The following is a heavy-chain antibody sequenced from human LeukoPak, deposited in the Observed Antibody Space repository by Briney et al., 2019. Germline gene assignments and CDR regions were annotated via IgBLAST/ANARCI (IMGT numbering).Heavy chain of an antibody. CDR1: GFTFSRYW. CDR2: IKQDGGEK. J-gene: IGHJ4*02. CDR3: AKALLRFGELFLFDY. Sequence: GGSLRLSCAVSGFTFSRYWMSWVRQAPGKRLEWVANIKQDGGEKYHVDSVKGRFTTSRDNSKNTLYLQMNSLRAEDTAVYYCAKALLRFGELFLFDYWGQGTLVTVSS. V-gene: IGHV3-7*01. D-gene: IGHD3-10*01.